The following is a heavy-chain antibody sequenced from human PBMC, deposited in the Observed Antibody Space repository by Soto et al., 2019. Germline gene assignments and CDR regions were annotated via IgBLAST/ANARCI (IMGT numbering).Heavy chain of an antibody. V-gene: IGHV4-4*02. CDR2: IYHSGST. CDR1: GGSISSSNW. Sequence: SETLSLTCAASGGSISSSNWWSWVRQPPGKGLEWIGEIYHSGSTNYNPSLKSRVTISVDKSKNQFSLKLSSVTAADTAVYYCARSGRKLIRFSAHFVYWGQGTLVTVSS. CDR3: ARSGRKLIRFSAHFVY. D-gene: IGHD3-3*01. J-gene: IGHJ4*02.